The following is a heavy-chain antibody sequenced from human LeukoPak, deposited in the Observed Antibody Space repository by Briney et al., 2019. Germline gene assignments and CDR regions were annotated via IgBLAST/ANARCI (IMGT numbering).Heavy chain of an antibody. Sequence: SETLSLTCAVYGGSFSGYYWSRIREPPGKGLDWIGEINHSGSTNYNPSLKSRVTISVDTSKNQFSLKLSSVTAADTAVYYCARGYGYVVHGFDYWGQGTLVTVSS. CDR1: GGSFSGYY. J-gene: IGHJ4*02. CDR3: ARGYGYVVHGFDY. CDR2: INHSGST. D-gene: IGHD6-13*01. V-gene: IGHV4-34*01.